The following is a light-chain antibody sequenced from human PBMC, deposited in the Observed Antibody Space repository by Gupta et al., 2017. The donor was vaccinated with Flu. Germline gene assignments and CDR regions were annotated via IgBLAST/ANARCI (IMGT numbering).Light chain of an antibody. CDR2: EVS. J-gene: IGLJ1*01. V-gene: IGLV2-14*01. CDR1: SSDIGSYNN. CDR3: SSYTSNSALYV. Sequence: ITISCTGTSSDIGSYNNVSWYQQHPGKAPKLMIYEVSHRPSGVSNRFSGSKSGNTASLTISGLQAEDEADYYCSSYTSNSALYVFGAGTKVTAL.